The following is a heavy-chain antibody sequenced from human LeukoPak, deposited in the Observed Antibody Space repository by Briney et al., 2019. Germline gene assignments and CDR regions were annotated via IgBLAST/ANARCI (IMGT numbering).Heavy chain of an antibody. CDR3: ARVDCSSTSCYAHGNWFDP. CDR2: IYPCDSDT. CDR1: GYSFTSYW. Sequence: GESLKISCRGPGYSFTSYWIGWVRQMPGKGLEWMGIIYPCDSDTRYSPSFQGQVTISADKSISTAYLQWSSLKASDTAMYYCARVDCSSTSCYAHGNWFDPWGQGTLVTVSS. D-gene: IGHD2-2*01. J-gene: IGHJ5*02. V-gene: IGHV5-51*01.